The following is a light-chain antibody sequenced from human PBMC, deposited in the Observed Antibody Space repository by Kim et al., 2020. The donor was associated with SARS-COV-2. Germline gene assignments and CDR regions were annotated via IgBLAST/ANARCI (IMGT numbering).Light chain of an antibody. CDR2: AND. CDR1: SSNIGSNA. CDR3: ATWDDSLNGVV. Sequence: QSVLTQPPSASGTPGQMVTISCSGSSSNIGSNAVNWYQHLPGTAPKLLIYANDQRPSGVPDRLSGSKSGTSASLAISGLQSEDEADYYCATWDDSLNGVVFGGGTKLTVL. J-gene: IGLJ2*01. V-gene: IGLV1-44*01.